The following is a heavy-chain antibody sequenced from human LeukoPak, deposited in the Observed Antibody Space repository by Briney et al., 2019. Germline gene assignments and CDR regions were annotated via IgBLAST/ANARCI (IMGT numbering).Heavy chain of an antibody. CDR2: IYTSGST. CDR3: ARHPLAVTPDY. Sequence: SETLSLTCTDSSGSISGYYWSWIRQRAGEGLEWIWRIYTSGSTNYTPSLESRVTMSVDTSKNQFSLKLSSVTAADKAVYYCARHPLAVTPDYWGQGTLVTVSS. J-gene: IGHJ4*02. V-gene: IGHV4-4*07. CDR1: SGSISGYY.